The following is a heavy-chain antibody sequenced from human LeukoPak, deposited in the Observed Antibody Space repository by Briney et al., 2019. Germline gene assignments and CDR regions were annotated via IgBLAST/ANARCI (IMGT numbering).Heavy chain of an antibody. D-gene: IGHD4-17*01. CDR3: AKEVSHGGQDLDDYGDYGIDY. CDR2: ISWNSGSI. V-gene: IGHV3-9*01. CDR1: GFTFDDYA. J-gene: IGHJ4*02. Sequence: QTGGSLRLSCAASGFTFDDYAMHWVRQAPGKGLEWVSGISWNSGSIGYADSVKGRFTISRDNAKNSLYLQMNSLRAEDTALYYCAKEVSHGGQDLDDYGDYGIDYWGQGTLVTVSS.